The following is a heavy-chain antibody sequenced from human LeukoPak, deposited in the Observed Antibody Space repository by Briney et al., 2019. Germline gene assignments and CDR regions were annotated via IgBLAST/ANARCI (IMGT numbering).Heavy chain of an antibody. CDR1: GFTVSSNY. D-gene: IGHD6-19*01. V-gene: IGHV3-53*01. Sequence: GGSLRLSCAASGFTVSSNYMSWVRQAPGKGLEWVSVIYSGGSTYYEDSVKGRLTISRDNSKNTLYLKMNSLRAEDTAVYYCAKVMLVAGTSGYFDYWGQGTLVTVSS. J-gene: IGHJ4*02. CDR3: AKVMLVAGTSGYFDY. CDR2: IYSGGST.